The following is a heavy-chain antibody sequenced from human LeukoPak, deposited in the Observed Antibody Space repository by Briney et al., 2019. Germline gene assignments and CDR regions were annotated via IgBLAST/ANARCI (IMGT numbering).Heavy chain of an antibody. CDR1: GFTFSNYD. J-gene: IGHJ6*03. CDR3: AKDPGTATRGFHMDV. D-gene: IGHD6-13*01. Sequence: PGGSLRLSCAASGFTFSNYDMHWVRQSPDKGLEWLSLIWSDGKIEQYAASVEGRITISRDNSKNTVYLQMNSLRGEDTAVYYCAKDPGTATRGFHMDVWGKGTRVTVSS. V-gene: IGHV3-30*02. CDR2: IWSDGKIE.